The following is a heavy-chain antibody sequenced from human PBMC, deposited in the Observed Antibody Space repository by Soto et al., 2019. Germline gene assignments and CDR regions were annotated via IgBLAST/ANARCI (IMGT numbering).Heavy chain of an antibody. D-gene: IGHD3-16*02. CDR2: IIPIFGTA. J-gene: IGHJ5*02. CDR1: GGTFSSYA. V-gene: IGHV1-69*01. CDR3: AREPRVTFGGVIVNGRSFDP. Sequence: QVQLVQSGAEVKKPGSSVKVSCKASGGTFSSYAISWVRQAPGQGLEWMGGIIPIFGTANYAQKFQGRVTITADESTSTAYMELSSLRSEDTAVYYCAREPRVTFGGVIVNGRSFDPWGQGTLVTVSS.